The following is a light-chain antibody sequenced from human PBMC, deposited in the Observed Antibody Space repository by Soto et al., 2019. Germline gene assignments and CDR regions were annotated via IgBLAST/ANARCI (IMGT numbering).Light chain of an antibody. J-gene: IGKJ1*01. Sequence: IVLTQSPVTLALSPGESAVLSCRASQSVSTSLAWYQHKPGQAPRLFIYDASKRAPGIPARFTGSGSGTDFTLTLCSLEREDIAVYYCQVRDDWPSFGQGTKVEIK. CDR2: DAS. CDR3: QVRDDWPS. CDR1: QSVSTS. V-gene: IGKV3-11*01.